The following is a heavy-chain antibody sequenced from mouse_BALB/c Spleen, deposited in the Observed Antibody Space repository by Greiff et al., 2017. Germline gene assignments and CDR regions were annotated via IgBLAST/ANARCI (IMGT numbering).Heavy chain of an antibody. Sequence: EVKLMESGGGLVQPGGSLKLSCAASGFTFSSYGMSWVRQTPDKRLELVATINSNGGSTYYPDSVKGRFTISRDNAKNTLYLQMSSLKSEDTAMYYCARHLSRRFADWGQGTLVTVSA. V-gene: IGHV5-6-3*01. CDR1: GFTFSSYG. D-gene: IGHD6-2*01. CDR2: INSNGGST. J-gene: IGHJ3*01. CDR3: ARHLSRRFAD.